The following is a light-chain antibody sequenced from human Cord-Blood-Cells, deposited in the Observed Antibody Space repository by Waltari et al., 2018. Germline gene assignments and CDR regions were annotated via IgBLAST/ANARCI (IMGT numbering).Light chain of an antibody. Sequence: SYELTQPPSVSVSLGQMARITCSGEALPKKYAHWYQQKPGQFPVLVIYKDSERPSGIPERFSGSSSGTIVTLTISGVQAEDEADYYCLSADSSGTYPVFGGGTKLTVL. CDR2: KDS. J-gene: IGLJ2*01. V-gene: IGLV3-16*01. CDR1: ALPKKY. CDR3: LSADSSGTYPV.